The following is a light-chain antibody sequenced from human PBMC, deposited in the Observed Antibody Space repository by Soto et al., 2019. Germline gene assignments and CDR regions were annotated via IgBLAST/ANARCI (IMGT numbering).Light chain of an antibody. CDR1: QSISNN. J-gene: IGKJ2*01. V-gene: IGKV1-39*01. CDR3: QQTYSAPYS. CDR2: AAS. Sequence: DIQMNQSPSSLSASVGDRVTITCRASQSISNNLNWYQQKPGKAHKLLIYAASSLENGVPSSFSGSGSGTDFTLTISSLQPEDFATYYCQQTYSAPYSFGQGTKLEIK.